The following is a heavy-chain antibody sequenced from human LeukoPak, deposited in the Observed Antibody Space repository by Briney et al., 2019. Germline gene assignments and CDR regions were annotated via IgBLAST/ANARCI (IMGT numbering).Heavy chain of an antibody. CDR2: IIPIFGIA. D-gene: IGHD3-3*01. J-gene: IGHJ4*02. CDR3: ARDRIRGYDFWSGYLSFDY. CDR1: GGTFSSYA. Sequence: GSSVKVSCKASGGTFSSYAISWVRQAPGQGLEWMGGIIPIFGIANYAQKFQGRVTITTDESTSTAYMELSSLRSEDTAVYYCARDRIRGYDFWSGYLSFDYWGQGTLVTVSS. V-gene: IGHV1-69*05.